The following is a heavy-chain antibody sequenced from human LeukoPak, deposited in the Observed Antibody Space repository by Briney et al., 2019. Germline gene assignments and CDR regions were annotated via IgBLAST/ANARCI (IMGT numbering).Heavy chain of an antibody. D-gene: IGHD2-2*02. J-gene: IGHJ6*03. CDR3: ARDRRGYCSSTSCYTGAEMYYYYYYMDV. Sequence: SVKVSCKASGYTFTGYYMHWVRQAPGQGLEWMGGIIPIFGTANYAQKFQGRVTITADESTSTAYMELSSLRSEDTAVYYCARDRRGYCSSTSCYTGAEMYYYYYYMDVWGKGTTVTVSS. CDR1: GYTFTGYY. V-gene: IGHV1-69*13. CDR2: IIPIFGTA.